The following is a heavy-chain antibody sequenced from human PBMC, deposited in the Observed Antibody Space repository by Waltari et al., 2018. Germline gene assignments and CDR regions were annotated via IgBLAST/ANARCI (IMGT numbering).Heavy chain of an antibody. D-gene: IGHD2-21*01. CDR3: ARGRDCGGDCYLGAFDI. V-gene: IGHV1-69*04. Sequence: QVQLVQSGAEVKKPGSSVKVSCKASGGTFSSYAISWVRQAPGQGLEWMGGIIPILGIANYAQKFQGRVTITADESTSTAYMELSSLRSEDTAVYYCARGRDCGGDCYLGAFDIWGQGTMVTVSS. CDR1: GGTFSSYA. CDR2: IIPILGIA. J-gene: IGHJ3*02.